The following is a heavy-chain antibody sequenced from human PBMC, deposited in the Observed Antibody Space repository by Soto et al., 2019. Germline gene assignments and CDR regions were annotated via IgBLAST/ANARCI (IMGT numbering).Heavy chain of an antibody. Sequence: EVQLVESGGGLVKPGGSLRLSCAASGFTFSSYSMHWVRQAPGKGLEWVSSISSSGSTIYYADSVKGRFTISRDNAKNSPYLQMNSLRAEDTAVYYGARGMVTSVYYYYGMDVWGQGTTVTVSS. CDR1: GFTFSSYS. CDR2: ISSSGSTI. V-gene: IGHV3-21*04. CDR3: ARGMVTSVYYYYGMDV. J-gene: IGHJ6*02. D-gene: IGHD2-15*01.